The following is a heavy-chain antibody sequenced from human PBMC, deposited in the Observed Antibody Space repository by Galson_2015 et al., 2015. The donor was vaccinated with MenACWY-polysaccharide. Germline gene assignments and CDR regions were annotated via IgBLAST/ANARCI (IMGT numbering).Heavy chain of an antibody. D-gene: IGHD3-10*01. CDR2: INSDASST. CDR1: RFTFTTYT. V-gene: IGHV3-74*01. CDR3: VGPLGRGGTGAYGMDA. J-gene: IGHJ6*02. Sequence: SLRLSCAASRFTFTTYTINWVRQAPGQGLVWVSRINSDASSTAYADSVKGRFTISRDNAKNTLYLQMNSLRVEDTAVYYCVGPLGRGGTGAYGMDAWGQGTTITVSS.